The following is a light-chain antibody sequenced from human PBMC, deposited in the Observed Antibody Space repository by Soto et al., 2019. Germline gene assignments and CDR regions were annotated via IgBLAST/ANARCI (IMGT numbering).Light chain of an antibody. Sequence: QSVLTQPPSVSGAPGQRVTISCTGSSSNIGAGYDVHWYQHLPGTAPKLLIYGNSNRPSGVPDRFSGSKSGTSASLAITGLQAEDEADYYCQSYDNGLSAYVVFGGGTKVTVL. CDR2: GNS. J-gene: IGLJ2*01. CDR1: SSNIGAGYD. V-gene: IGLV1-40*01. CDR3: QSYDNGLSAYVV.